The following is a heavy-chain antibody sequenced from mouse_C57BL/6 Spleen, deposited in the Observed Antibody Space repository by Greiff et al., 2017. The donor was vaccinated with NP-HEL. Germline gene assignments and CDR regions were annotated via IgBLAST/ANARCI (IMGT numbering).Heavy chain of an antibody. Sequence: QVQLQQPGAELVKPGASVNLSCKASGYTFTSYWMQWVKQRPGQGLEWIGEIDPSDSYTNYNQKFKGKATLTVDTSSSTAYMQLSSLTSEDSAVYYCARSGDYYFDYWGQGTTLTVSS. CDR3: ARSGDYYFDY. J-gene: IGHJ2*01. CDR2: IDPSDSYT. D-gene: IGHD3-1*01. CDR1: GYTFTSYW. V-gene: IGHV1-50*01.